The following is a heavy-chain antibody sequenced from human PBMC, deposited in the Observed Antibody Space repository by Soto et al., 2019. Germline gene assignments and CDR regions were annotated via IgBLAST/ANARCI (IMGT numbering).Heavy chain of an antibody. D-gene: IGHD2-15*01. CDR1: GGTFSSYA. Sequence: QVQLVQSGAEVQKPGSSVKVSCKASGGTFSSYAISWVRQAPGQGLEWMGGIIPIFGTANYAQKFQGRVTITADESTSTAYMELSSLRSEDTAVYYCARDNCSGGSCYSESAFDIWGQGTMVTVSS. J-gene: IGHJ3*02. CDR3: ARDNCSGGSCYSESAFDI. V-gene: IGHV1-69*01. CDR2: IIPIFGTA.